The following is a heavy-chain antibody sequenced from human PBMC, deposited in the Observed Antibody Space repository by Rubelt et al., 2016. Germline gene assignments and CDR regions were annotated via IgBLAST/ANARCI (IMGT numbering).Heavy chain of an antibody. CDR1: GYTFTNFA. CDR3: ARGSASAPTLFPLVSCENSPSDTSSVAVGCLAQDF. J-gene: IGHJ1*01. V-gene: IGHV1-18*01. D-gene: IGHD6-25*01. CDR2: ISTYNRNT. Sequence: VKKPGASVKVSCKASGYTFTNFAMSWVRQAPGQGLEWMGWISTYNRNTNYTQKLQGRVTMTIDTSTSTAYMEVSSLRSEDTAVSHCARGSASAPTLFPLVSCENSPSDTSSVAVGCLAQDF.